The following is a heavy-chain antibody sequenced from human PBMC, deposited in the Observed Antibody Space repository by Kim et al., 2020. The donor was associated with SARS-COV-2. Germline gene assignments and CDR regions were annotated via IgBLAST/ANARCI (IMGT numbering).Heavy chain of an antibody. V-gene: IGHV3-7*03. CDR3: ARGWAQIF. CDR2: GRGK. Sequence: GRGKYDVVSVEGRFTISRDNAKNSVYLQMNSLRGEDTAVYYCARGWAQIFWGQGTTVTVSS. J-gene: IGHJ6*02. D-gene: IGHD1-26*01.